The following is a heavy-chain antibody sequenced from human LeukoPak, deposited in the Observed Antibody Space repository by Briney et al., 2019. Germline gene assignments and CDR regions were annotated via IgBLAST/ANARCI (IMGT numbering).Heavy chain of an antibody. CDR1: GYTLTELP. V-gene: IGHV1-24*01. CDR3: ATRVEEVGGELNPYYYGMDV. J-gene: IGHJ6*02. Sequence: ASVKVSCKVSGYTLTELPMHWVRQAPGKGLEWMGGFDPEDGETIYAQKFQGRVTMTEDTSTDTAYMELSSLRSEDMAVYYCATRVEEVGGELNPYYYGMDVWGQGTTVTVSS. D-gene: IGHD3-10*01. CDR2: FDPEDGET.